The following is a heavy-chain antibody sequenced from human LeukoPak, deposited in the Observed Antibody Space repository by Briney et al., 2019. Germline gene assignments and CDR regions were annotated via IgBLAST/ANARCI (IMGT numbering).Heavy chain of an antibody. CDR1: GVTFSNYA. Sequence: GGSLRLSCEASGVTFSNYAMNWVRQAPGKGLEWISFIHVSGGITFYAESVKGRFTISRDNAKNSLFLQMNSLRAEDTAVYYCARRVPNEVITDYFDYWGPGTLVTVSS. V-gene: IGHV3-48*04. J-gene: IGHJ4*02. CDR2: IHVSGGIT. CDR3: ARRVPNEVITDYFDY. D-gene: IGHD3-16*01.